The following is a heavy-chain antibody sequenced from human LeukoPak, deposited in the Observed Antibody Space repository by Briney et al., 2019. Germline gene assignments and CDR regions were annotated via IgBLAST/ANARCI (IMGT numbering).Heavy chain of an antibody. D-gene: IGHD6-19*01. V-gene: IGHV3-23*01. CDR3: AKRRSLAVAEEYFDY. CDR1: GFTFSSYA. J-gene: IGHJ4*02. Sequence: QPGGSLRLSCAASGFTFSSYAMSWVRQAPGKGLEWVSGISGSGGGTYYADSVKGRFTISRVNSKSTLYVQMNSLRAEDTAVYYCAKRRSLAVAEEYFDYWGQGTLVTVSS. CDR2: ISGSGGGT.